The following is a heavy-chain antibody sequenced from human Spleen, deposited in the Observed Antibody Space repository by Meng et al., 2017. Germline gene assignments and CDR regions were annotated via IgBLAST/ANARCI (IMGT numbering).Heavy chain of an antibody. D-gene: IGHD3-10*01. CDR1: GGSTSSYY. Sequence: GSLRLSCTVSGGSTSSYYWSWIRQPPGKGLEGIRYIYYTGSTNYNPSLKSRVFISVDTSRSQFSLKVTSVTAADTAGYYGARDVYGSGSPNWFDPWGQGTLVTVSS. J-gene: IGHJ5*02. CDR2: IYYTGST. V-gene: IGHV4-59*01. CDR3: ARDVYGSGSPNWFDP.